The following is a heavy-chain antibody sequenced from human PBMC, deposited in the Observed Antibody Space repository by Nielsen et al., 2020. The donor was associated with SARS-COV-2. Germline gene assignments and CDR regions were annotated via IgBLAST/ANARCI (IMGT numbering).Heavy chain of an antibody. D-gene: IGHD7-27*01. CDR2: ISYDGSNK. CDR1: GFSFRSYG. CDR3: AKDLAPANWGSFDAFDV. Sequence: GGSLRLSCAASGFSFRSYGMHWVRQAPGKGLEWVAVISYDGSNKYYVDSVKGRFTTSRDNSKNTLYLQMNSLRAEDTAVYYCAKDLAPANWGSFDAFDVWGQGTMVTVSS. V-gene: IGHV3-30*18. J-gene: IGHJ3*01.